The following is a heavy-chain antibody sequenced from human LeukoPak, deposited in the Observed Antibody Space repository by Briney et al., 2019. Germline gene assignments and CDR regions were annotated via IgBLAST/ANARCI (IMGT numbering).Heavy chain of an antibody. CDR1: GFTVSSNY. Sequence: GGSLRLSCAASGFTVSSNYMSWVRQAPGKGLEWVSYISSSGSTIYYADSVKGRFTISRDNAKNSLYLQMNSLRAEDTAVYYCARDGSGSWDFDYWGQGTLVTVSS. D-gene: IGHD1-26*01. V-gene: IGHV3-11*04. CDR2: ISSSGSTI. J-gene: IGHJ4*02. CDR3: ARDGSGSWDFDY.